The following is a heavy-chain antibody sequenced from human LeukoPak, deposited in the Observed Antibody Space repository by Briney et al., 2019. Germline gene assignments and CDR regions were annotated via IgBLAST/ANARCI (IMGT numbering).Heavy chain of an antibody. J-gene: IGHJ4*02. V-gene: IGHV3-13*01. CDR3: ARGGSIAARRGLDY. D-gene: IGHD6-6*01. Sequence: GGSLRLSCAASGFTLSSYAMHWVRQPAGKGLEWVSAIGTAGDTFYPGSVKGRFTISRENAKKSLFLQMNSLRAEDTAVYYCARGGSIAARRGLDYWGQGTLVTVSS. CDR1: GFTLSSYA. CDR2: IGTAGDT.